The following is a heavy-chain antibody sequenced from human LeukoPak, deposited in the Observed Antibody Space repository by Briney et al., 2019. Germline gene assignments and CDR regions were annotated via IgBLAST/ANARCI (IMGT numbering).Heavy chain of an antibody. D-gene: IGHD6-19*01. J-gene: IGHJ4*02. V-gene: IGHV1-69*13. CDR2: IIPMFGTA. CDR1: GGTFSSYA. CDR3: ARDQDHIAVAGIDY. Sequence: GASVKVSCKASGGTFSSYAISWVRQAPGQGLEWMGGIIPMFGTANYTQRFQGRVTFTADESTSAAYMELSSLRSEDTAVYYCARDQDHIAVAGIDYWGQGTLVTVSS.